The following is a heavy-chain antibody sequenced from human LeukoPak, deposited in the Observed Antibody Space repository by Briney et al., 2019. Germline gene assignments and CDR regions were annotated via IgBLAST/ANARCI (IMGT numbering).Heavy chain of an antibody. CDR1: GGSMSNYY. Sequence: PSETLSLTCTVSGGSMSNYYWSWIQQPPGKGLEWIGYIYYSGSTNYNPSLKSRVTISVDTSKNQFSLKLSSVTAADTAVYYCARLWSGAPFDYWGQGTLVTVSS. D-gene: IGHD1-26*01. CDR3: ARLWSGAPFDY. CDR2: IYYSGST. V-gene: IGHV4-59*08. J-gene: IGHJ4*02.